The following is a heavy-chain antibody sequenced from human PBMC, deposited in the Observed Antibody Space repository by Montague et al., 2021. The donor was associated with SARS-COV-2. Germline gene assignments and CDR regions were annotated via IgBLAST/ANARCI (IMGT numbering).Heavy chain of an antibody. CDR2: ISTSAYTT. CDR1: GFTFSNYD. Sequence: SLRLSCAASGFTFSNYDMNWVRQAPGKGPEWISYISTSAYTTSYAGSVKGRFTISRDNGKNSLFLQMNSLRVEDTAVYYCTRDYRNIVGDGLEIWGQGTKATVSS. V-gene: IGHV3-48*03. D-gene: IGHD3-16*02. J-gene: IGHJ3*02. CDR3: TRDYRNIVGDGLEI.